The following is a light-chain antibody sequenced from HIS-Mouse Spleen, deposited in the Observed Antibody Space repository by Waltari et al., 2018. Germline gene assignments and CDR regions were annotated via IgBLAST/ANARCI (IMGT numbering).Light chain of an antibody. CDR2: EDS. V-gene: IGLV3-10*01. J-gene: IGLJ2*01. CDR1: ALPKKY. CDR3: YSTDSSGNHRV. Sequence: SYELTQPPSVSVSPGQTARITCPGDALPKKYAYWYQHKSGQAPVLVTYEDSKRPSGIPERFSGSSSGTMATLTISGAQVEDEADYYCYSTDSSGNHRVFGGGTKLTVL.